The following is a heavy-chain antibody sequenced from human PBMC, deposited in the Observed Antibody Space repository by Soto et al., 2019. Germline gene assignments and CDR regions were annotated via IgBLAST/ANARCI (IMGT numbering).Heavy chain of an antibody. CDR1: GFTFSSYS. D-gene: IGHD2-21*02. J-gene: IGHJ4*02. CDR2: ISSSSSTI. Sequence: GGSLRLSCAASGFTFSSYSMNWVRQAPGKGLEWVSYISSSSSTIYYADSVKGRFTISRDNAKNSLYLQMNSLRDEDTAVYYCAREGAYCGGDCYSGYDYWGQGTLVTVSS. V-gene: IGHV3-48*02. CDR3: AREGAYCGGDCYSGYDY.